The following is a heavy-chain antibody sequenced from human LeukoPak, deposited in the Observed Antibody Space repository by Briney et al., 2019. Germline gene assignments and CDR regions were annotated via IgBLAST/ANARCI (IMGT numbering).Heavy chain of an antibody. CDR3: ARERGDIVAF. Sequence: PGGSLRLSCEGSGFTFSNYWMSWVRQAPGKGLEWVANIQQHGSETYYGDSVKGRFTISRDNAKNSLYLQMNSLRAEDTAVYYCARERGDIVAFWGQGTTVTVSS. D-gene: IGHD2-15*01. CDR2: IQQHGSET. CDR1: GFTFSNYW. V-gene: IGHV3-7*03. J-gene: IGHJ6*02.